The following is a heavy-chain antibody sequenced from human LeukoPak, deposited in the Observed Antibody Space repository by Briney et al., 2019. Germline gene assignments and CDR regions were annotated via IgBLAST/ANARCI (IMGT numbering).Heavy chain of an antibody. Sequence: GESLKISCKGSGYSFTSYWIGWVRQMPGKGLEWMGIIYPGDSDTGYSPSFQGQVTISVDKSISTAYLQWSSLKASDTAMYYCARPTRDCTNGVCYGWFDPWGQGTLVTVSS. J-gene: IGHJ5*02. CDR1: GYSFTSYW. D-gene: IGHD2-8*01. CDR3: ARPTRDCTNGVCYGWFDP. CDR2: IYPGDSDT. V-gene: IGHV5-51*01.